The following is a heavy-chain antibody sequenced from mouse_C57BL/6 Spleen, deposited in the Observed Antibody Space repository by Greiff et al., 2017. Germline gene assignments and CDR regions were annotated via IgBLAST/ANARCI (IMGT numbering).Heavy chain of an antibody. D-gene: IGHD3-2*02. J-gene: IGHJ2*01. Sequence: VQLQQPGAELVKPGASVKMSCKASGYTFTSYWITWVKQRPGQGLEWIGDIYPGSGSTNYNEKFKSKATLTVDTSSSTAYMQLSSLTSEDSAVYYCACSPYSSGYLDYWGQGTTLTVSS. CDR3: ACSPYSSGYLDY. V-gene: IGHV1-55*01. CDR1: GYTFTSYW. CDR2: IYPGSGST.